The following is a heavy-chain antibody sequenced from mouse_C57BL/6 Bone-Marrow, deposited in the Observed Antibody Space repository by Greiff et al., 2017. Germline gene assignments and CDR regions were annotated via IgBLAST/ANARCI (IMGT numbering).Heavy chain of an antibody. Sequence: EVMLVESGEGLVKPGGSLKLSCAASGFTFSSYAMSWVRQTPEKRLEWVAYISSAGDYTYYADTVKGRFTISRDNARNTLYLQMSSLKSEDTAMYYCTRDRDHWYFDVWGTGTTVTVSS. CDR2: ISSAGDYT. CDR1: GFTFSSYA. CDR3: TRDRDHWYFDV. J-gene: IGHJ1*03. V-gene: IGHV5-9-1*02. D-gene: IGHD3-1*01.